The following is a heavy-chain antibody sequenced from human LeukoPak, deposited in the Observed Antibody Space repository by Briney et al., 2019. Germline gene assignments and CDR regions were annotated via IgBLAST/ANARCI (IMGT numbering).Heavy chain of an antibody. CDR1: GFIFSNYA. CDR2: ISGGGGTT. V-gene: IGHV3-23*01. J-gene: IGHJ4*02. CDR3: AKGIHLSLSENDY. Sequence: GGPLRLSCAASGFIFSNYAMTWVRQAPGKGLEWVSGISGGGGTTNYADSVKGRFTISRDNSKNTVFLQMNSLRAEDTAIYYCAKGIHLSLSENDYWGQGTLVTVSS. D-gene: IGHD5-18*01.